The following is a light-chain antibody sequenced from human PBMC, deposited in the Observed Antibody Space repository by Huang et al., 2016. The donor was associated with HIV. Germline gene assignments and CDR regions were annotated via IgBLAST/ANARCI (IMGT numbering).Light chain of an antibody. J-gene: IGKJ4*02. CDR2: DTS. Sequence: IVLTQSPATLAWYPGERVTLSCRASQSVGNYIAWYQQHPGQSPKLLIYDTSNMASGTRVRFSGSGAGTDVTLTISSLESEDFAVYYCQQRSSGGTFGGGTKVQIK. V-gene: IGKV3-11*01. CDR1: QSVGNY. CDR3: QQRSSGGT.